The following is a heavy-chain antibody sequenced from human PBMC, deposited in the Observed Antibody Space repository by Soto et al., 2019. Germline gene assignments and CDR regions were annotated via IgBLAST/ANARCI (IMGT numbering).Heavy chain of an antibody. CDR1: GGTFSSYA. V-gene: IGHV1-69*01. CDR3: ASGGIYGGNSCDY. Sequence: QVQLVQSGAEVKKPGSSVKVSCKASGGTFSSYAISWVRQAPGQGLEWMGGIIPIFGTADYAQKFQGRVMITGDEATSTGYMGLSRLRSEDTAVYCCASGGIYGGNSCDYWGQGTLVTVSS. D-gene: IGHD4-17*01. CDR2: IIPIFGTA. J-gene: IGHJ4*02.